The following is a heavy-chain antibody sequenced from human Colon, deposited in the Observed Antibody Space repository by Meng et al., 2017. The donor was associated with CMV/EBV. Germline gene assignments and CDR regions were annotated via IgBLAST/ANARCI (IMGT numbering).Heavy chain of an antibody. CDR3: ARDTTAVRSHYIDY. J-gene: IGHJ4*02. Sequence: SLKISCAASGFTFDNFAIHWVRQVPGKGLEWVSSITWNSVTIEYADSVRGRFTISRDNTKNSLHLQMNNLRPEDTAFYFCARDTTAVRSHYIDYWGQGTLVTVSS. D-gene: IGHD3-10*02. V-gene: IGHV3-9*01. CDR2: ITWNSVTI. CDR1: GFTFDNFA.